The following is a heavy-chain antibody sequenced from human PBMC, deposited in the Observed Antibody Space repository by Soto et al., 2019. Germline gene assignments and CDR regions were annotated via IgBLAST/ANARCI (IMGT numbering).Heavy chain of an antibody. CDR2: INHSGST. CDR1: GGSFSGYY. V-gene: IGHV4-34*01. Sequence: QVQLQQWGAGLLKPSETLSLTCAVYGGSFSGYYWSWIRQPPGKGLEWSGEINHSGSTNYNPSLQSRVTISVDTSKNPFSLKLSSVTAADTAVYYCARGLGYDILTGYSPYYFDYWGQGTLVTVSS. CDR3: ARGLGYDILTGYSPYYFDY. D-gene: IGHD3-9*01. J-gene: IGHJ4*02.